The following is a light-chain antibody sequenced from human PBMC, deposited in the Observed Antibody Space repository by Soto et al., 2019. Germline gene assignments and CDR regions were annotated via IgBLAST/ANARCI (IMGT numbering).Light chain of an antibody. Sequence: DVVMTQSPLSLPVTLGQPASISCRSSQSLVHSDGNTYLNWFQQRPGQSPRRLIYKVYNRDSGVPDRFSGSGSGTDFTLKISRVEAEDVGLYYCMQGTHWTPYTFGQGTKLEIK. V-gene: IGKV2-30*02. CDR1: QSLVHSDGNTY. CDR3: MQGTHWTPYT. J-gene: IGKJ2*01. CDR2: KVY.